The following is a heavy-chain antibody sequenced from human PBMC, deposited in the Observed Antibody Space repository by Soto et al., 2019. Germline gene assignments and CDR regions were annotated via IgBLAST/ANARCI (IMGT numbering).Heavy chain of an antibody. D-gene: IGHD2-2*01. CDR3: ARVLLVPAAEGGYYYGMDV. CDR1: GFTVSSNY. V-gene: IGHV3-53*01. J-gene: IGHJ6*02. Sequence: GGYLRLSCAASGFTVSSNYMRWVRQAPGKGLEWVSVIYSGGSTYYADSVKGRFTISRDNSKNTLYLQMNSLRAEDTAVYYCARVLLVPAAEGGYYYGMDVWGQGTTVTVSS. CDR2: IYSGGST.